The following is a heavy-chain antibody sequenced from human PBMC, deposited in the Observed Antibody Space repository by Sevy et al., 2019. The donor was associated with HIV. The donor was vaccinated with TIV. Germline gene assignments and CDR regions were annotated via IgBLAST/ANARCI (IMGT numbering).Heavy chain of an antibody. CDR2: INPNSGGT. CDR1: RYAFTGQY. J-gene: IGHJ4*02. CDR3: ARDLQLRGYSYGSFDY. V-gene: IGHV1-2*02. D-gene: IGHD5-18*01. Sequence: ASVKVSCKASRYAFTGQYIHWVRQAAGQGLEWMGWINPNSGGTNYRQDFQGRVTLTRDTSITTAYMELSGLKSDDTAIYYCARDLQLRGYSYGSFDYWGQGTLVTVSS.